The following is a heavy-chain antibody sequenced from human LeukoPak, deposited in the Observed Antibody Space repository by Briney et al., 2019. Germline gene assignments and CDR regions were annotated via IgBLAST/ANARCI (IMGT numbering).Heavy chain of an antibody. J-gene: IGHJ3*02. V-gene: IGHV4-59*01. CDR2: IYYSGST. CDR1: GGSISSYY. CDR3: ARGDDSSGYYYEGAFDI. D-gene: IGHD3-22*01. Sequence: PSETLSLTCTVSGGSISSYYWSWIRQPPGKGLEWIGYIYYSGSTNYNPSLKGRVTISVDTSKNQFSLKLSSVTAADTAVYYCARGDDSSGYYYEGAFDIWGQGTMVTVSS.